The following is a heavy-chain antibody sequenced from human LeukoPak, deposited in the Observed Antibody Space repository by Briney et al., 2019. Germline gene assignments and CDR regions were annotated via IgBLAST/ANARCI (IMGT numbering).Heavy chain of an antibody. J-gene: IGHJ6*03. Sequence: GGSLRLSCAASGFTFDDYAMHWVRQAPGKGLEWVSGISWNSGSIGYADSVKGRFTISRDNAKNSLYLQMNSLRAEDMALYYCAKGHGSGLDYYYYMDVWGKGTTVTVSS. CDR3: AKGHGSGLDYYYYMDV. CDR1: GFTFDDYA. V-gene: IGHV3-9*03. CDR2: ISWNSGSI. D-gene: IGHD3-10*01.